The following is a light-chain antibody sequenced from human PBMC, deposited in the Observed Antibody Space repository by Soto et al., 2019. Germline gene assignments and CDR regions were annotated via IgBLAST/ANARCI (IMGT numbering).Light chain of an antibody. V-gene: IGKV3-20*01. J-gene: IGKJ1*01. Sequence: EIVLTQSPGTLSLSPGERATLSCRASQSVSRHYLAWYQQKPGQAPRPLIYGASGRATGIPDRFSGSGAGTDFTLTISRLESEDFAVYYCQQYGSSPWTVGQGTKVDIK. CDR1: QSVSRHY. CDR2: GAS. CDR3: QQYGSSPWT.